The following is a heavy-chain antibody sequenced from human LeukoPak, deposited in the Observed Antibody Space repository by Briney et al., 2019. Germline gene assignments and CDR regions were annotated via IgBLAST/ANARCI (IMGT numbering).Heavy chain of an antibody. D-gene: IGHD2-15*01. CDR2: IYTSGST. CDR3: AREEDIVFCGYYYYYMDV. CDR1: GGSISSYY. V-gene: IGHV4-4*07. Sequence: SETLSLTCTVSGGSISSYYWSWIRQPAGKGLEWIGRIYTSGSTNYNPSLKSRVTMSVDTSKNQFSLKLSSVTAADTAVYYCAREEDIVFCGYYYYYMDVWGKGTTVTVSS. J-gene: IGHJ6*03.